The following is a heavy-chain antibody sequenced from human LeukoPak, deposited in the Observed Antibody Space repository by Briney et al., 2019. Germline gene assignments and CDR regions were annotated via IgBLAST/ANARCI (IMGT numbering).Heavy chain of an antibody. Sequence: PSQTLSLTCTVSGGSISSSSFYWGWIRQPPGKGLEWIGSGYYSGSTYYNPSLKSRVTISVDTSKNQFSLRLNSVTAADTAVYYCARDGEAEAGTVFDYWGQGTLVTVSS. CDR1: GGSISSSSFY. V-gene: IGHV4-39*07. CDR3: ARDGEAEAGTVFDY. D-gene: IGHD6-19*01. J-gene: IGHJ4*02. CDR2: GYYSGST.